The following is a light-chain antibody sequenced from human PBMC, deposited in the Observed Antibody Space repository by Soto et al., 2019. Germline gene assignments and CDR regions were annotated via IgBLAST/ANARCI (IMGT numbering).Light chain of an antibody. Sequence: EIVMTQSPATLSVSPGERATLSCRASQSVSSNLAWYQQKPGQAPRLLIYGASTRATSIPARFSGSGSGTEFTLTISSLQSEDFAVYYCQHYNNGPPWTFVQGTKVDIK. CDR3: QHYNNGPPWT. CDR2: GAS. J-gene: IGKJ1*01. CDR1: QSVSSN. V-gene: IGKV3-15*01.